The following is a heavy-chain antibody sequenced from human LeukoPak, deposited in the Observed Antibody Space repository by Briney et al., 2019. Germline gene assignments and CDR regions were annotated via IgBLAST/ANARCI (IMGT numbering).Heavy chain of an antibody. Sequence: GASVKVSCKASGYTFTGYYMHWVRQAPGQGLEWMGWINPNSGGTNYAQKFQGRVTMTRDTSITTAYMELTSLRSDDTAVYCCARDLFYSVSGTYYNVGRVFNYWGQGTLVTVSS. D-gene: IGHD3-10*01. J-gene: IGHJ4*02. CDR3: ARDLFYSVSGTYYNVGRVFNY. CDR1: GYTFTGYY. CDR2: INPNSGGT. V-gene: IGHV1-2*02.